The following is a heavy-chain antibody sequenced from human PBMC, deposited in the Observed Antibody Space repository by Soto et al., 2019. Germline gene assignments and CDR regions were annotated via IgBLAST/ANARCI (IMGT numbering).Heavy chain of an antibody. CDR2: IAYDGNEK. J-gene: IGHJ6*02. Sequence: QVQLVESGGGVVQPGTSLRLSCAAFGFTFKTHAMHWVRQAPGKGLEWMAVIAYDGNEKFYADSVKGRFTISRDNSKYALYLQINTLRNEDTAVYYCGKDVGDYVPYYYGVDVWGQGTTVTVSS. CDR3: GKDVGDYVPYYYGVDV. D-gene: IGHD1-26*01. V-gene: IGHV3-30*18. CDR1: GFTFKTHA.